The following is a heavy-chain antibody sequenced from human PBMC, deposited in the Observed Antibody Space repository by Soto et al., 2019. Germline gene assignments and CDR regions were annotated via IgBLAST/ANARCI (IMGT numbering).Heavy chain of an antibody. Sequence: SVKVSCKASGGTFSSYAISWVRQAPGQGLEWMGGIIPIFGTANCAQKFQGRVTITADESTSTAYMELSSLRSEDTAVYYCARGYGIEDAWFDPWGQGTLVTVSS. D-gene: IGHD2-15*01. J-gene: IGHJ5*02. CDR3: ARGYGIEDAWFDP. CDR2: IIPIFGTA. V-gene: IGHV1-69*13. CDR1: GGTFSSYA.